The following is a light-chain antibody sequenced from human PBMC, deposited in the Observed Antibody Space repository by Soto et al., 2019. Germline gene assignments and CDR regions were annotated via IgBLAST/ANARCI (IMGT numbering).Light chain of an antibody. J-gene: IGKJ5*01. CDR3: QQHSNWPPVIT. CDR2: DAS. V-gene: IGKV3-11*01. Sequence: DILLTQSPATLSLSPGERATLSCRASQSFSGYLAWYQQKPGQAPRLLIYDASKRATGIPARFSGRGSGTDFTLTISSLEPEDFAVYYCQQHSNWPPVITFGQGTRLEIK. CDR1: QSFSGY.